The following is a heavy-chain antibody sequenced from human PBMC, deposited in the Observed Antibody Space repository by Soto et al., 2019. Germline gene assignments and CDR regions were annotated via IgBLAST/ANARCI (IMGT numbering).Heavy chain of an antibody. CDR3: ARDKGGYTIFDY. Sequence: QVQLQESGPGLVKPSQTLSLTCTVSGGSISSNDYYWSWIRQLPGKGLEWIGYIYYSGSTYYNPSLKSRVTISVDTSKNQFSLILYSVTAADTAVYYCARDKGGYTIFDYWGQGTLVTVSS. CDR1: GGSISSNDYY. J-gene: IGHJ4*02. V-gene: IGHV4-31*03. D-gene: IGHD5-18*01. CDR2: IYYSGST.